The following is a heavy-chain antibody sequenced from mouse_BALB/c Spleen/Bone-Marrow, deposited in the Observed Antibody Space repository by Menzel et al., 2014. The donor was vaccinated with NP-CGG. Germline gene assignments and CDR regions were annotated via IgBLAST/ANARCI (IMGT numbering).Heavy chain of an antibody. J-gene: IGHJ2*01. CDR3: ARLGTTAVPDY. Sequence: VQLKESGPELVKPGASVKVSCKAPGYAFTNYNMYWVKQSHGKSLEWIGYNDPYSGGTNYNQKFKGKATLTVDKSSSTAYMHLNSLTSEDSAVYYCARLGTTAVPDYWGQGTTLTVSS. V-gene: IGHV1S135*01. CDR1: GYAFTNYN. D-gene: IGHD1-1*01. CDR2: NDPYSGGT.